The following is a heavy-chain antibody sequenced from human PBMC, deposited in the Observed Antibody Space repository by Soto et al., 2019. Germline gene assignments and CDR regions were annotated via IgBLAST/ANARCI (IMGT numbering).Heavy chain of an antibody. D-gene: IGHD2-21*01. Sequence: QVQLQESGPRLVRPSETLSLTCAVSGGSISSTHSWSWVRQPPGKGLEWIAEIYHSGSTNYNPSLKSRATISVDKSKNQFSLKLNSVTAEDTAVYFCARAVALPGLFYFDFWGQGTLVTVSS. CDR1: GGSISSTHS. J-gene: IGHJ4*02. V-gene: IGHV4-4*02. CDR2: IYHSGST. CDR3: ARAVALPGLFYFDF.